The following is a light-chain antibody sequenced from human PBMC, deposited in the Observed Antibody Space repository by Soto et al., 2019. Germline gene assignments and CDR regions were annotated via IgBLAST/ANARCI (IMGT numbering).Light chain of an antibody. CDR3: HQDFNLPWT. Sequence: DIQMTQSPSSPSASVGDRVTITCRASQSISSYLNWYQQKPGKAPKLLIYAASSLQSGVPSRFSGSGSGTDFTLTISSLQPEDFAVYFCHQDFNLPWTFGQGTKVDI. CDR2: AAS. J-gene: IGKJ1*01. CDR1: QSISSY. V-gene: IGKV1-39*01.